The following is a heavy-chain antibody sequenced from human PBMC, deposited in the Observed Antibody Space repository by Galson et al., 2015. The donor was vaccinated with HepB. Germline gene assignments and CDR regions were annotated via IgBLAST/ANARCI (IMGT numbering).Heavy chain of an antibody. D-gene: IGHD3-10*01. J-gene: IGHJ4*02. CDR3: ALRTGTLPYYFDY. CDR2: ISTYNGKT. Sequence: SVKVSCKASGYTFTSFGTSWMRQAPGQRLEWMGWISTYNGKTDYAQKFQGRVSMTTDKSTRTVYLDLRSLRSDDTAVYYCALRTGTLPYYFDYWGQGTQVTVSS. V-gene: IGHV1-18*01. CDR1: GYTFTSFG.